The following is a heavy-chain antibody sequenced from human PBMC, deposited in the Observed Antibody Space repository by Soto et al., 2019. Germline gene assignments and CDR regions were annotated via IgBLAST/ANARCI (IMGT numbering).Heavy chain of an antibody. Sequence: QVQLVESGGGLVQPGRSLRLSCAASGFMFRNFGIHWVRQAPGKGLEWVAVISYDGHNKFYGDSVKGRFTISRDNSKNTVYLQMNSLSAEDTAVHYCAKAIMASAVDHGEYFQHWGQGTLVTVSS. D-gene: IGHD2-8*01. CDR3: AKAIMASAVDHGEYFQH. J-gene: IGHJ1*01. CDR2: ISYDGHNK. V-gene: IGHV3-30*18. CDR1: GFMFRNFG.